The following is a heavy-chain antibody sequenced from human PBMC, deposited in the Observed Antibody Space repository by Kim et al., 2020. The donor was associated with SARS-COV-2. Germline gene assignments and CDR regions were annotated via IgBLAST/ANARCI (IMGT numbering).Heavy chain of an antibody. CDR2: INTNTGNP. J-gene: IGHJ3*02. D-gene: IGHD2-21*02. V-gene: IGHV7-4-1*02. CDR1: GYTFTSYA. CDR3: ARDRRVTAFPSSPFDI. Sequence: ASVKVSCKASGYTFTSYAMNWVRQAPGQGLEWMGWINTNTGNPTYAQGFTGRFVFSLDTSVSTAYLQISSLKAEDTAVYYCARDRRVTAFPSSPFDIWGQGTMVTVSS.